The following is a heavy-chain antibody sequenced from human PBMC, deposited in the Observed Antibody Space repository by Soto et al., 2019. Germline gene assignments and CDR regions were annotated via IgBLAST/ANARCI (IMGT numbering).Heavy chain of an antibody. CDR1: GGSVSSGSYY. V-gene: IGHV4-61*01. D-gene: IGHD3-3*01. CDR3: ARQMDYDFWSGYLTGGGMDV. CDR2: IYYSGST. Sequence: SSETLSLTCTVSGGSVSSGSYYWSWIRQPPGKGLEWIGYIYYSGSTNYNPSLKSRVTISVDTSKNQFSLKLSSVTAADTAAYYCARQMDYDFWSGYLTGGGMDVWGQGTTVTVSS. J-gene: IGHJ6*02.